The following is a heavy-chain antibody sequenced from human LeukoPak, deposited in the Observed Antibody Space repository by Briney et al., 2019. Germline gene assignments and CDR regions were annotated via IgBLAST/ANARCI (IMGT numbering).Heavy chain of an antibody. J-gene: IGHJ5*02. CDR2: IIPIFGTA. D-gene: IGHD6-13*01. CDR3: ARTPPKYSSSWYWFDP. Sequence: LVKVSCKVSGGTFSSYAISWVRQAPGQGLEWMGGIIPIFGTANYAQKFQGRVTITADESTSTAYMELSSLRSEDTAVYYCARTPPKYSSSWYWFDPWGQGTLVTVSS. CDR1: GGTFSSYA. V-gene: IGHV1-69*13.